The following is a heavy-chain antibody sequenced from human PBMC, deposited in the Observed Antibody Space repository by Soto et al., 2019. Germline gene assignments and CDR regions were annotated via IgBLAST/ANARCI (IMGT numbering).Heavy chain of an antibody. J-gene: IGHJ6*02. V-gene: IGHV5-10-1*03. Sequence: EVQLVQSGAEVKKPGESLRISCKGSGYSFTSYWISWVRQMPGKGLEWMGRIDPSDSYTNYSPSFQGHVTISADKSISTAYLQWSSLKASDTAMYYCARHESGYIQQLVPSGRYYYYGMDVWGQGTTVTVSS. CDR1: GYSFTSYW. D-gene: IGHD6-13*01. CDR2: IDPSDSYT. CDR3: ARHESGYIQQLVPSGRYYYYGMDV.